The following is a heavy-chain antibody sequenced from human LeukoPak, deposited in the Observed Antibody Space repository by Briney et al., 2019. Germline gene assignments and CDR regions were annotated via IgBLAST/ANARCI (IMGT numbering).Heavy chain of an antibody. J-gene: IGHJ4*02. D-gene: IGHD5-18*01. V-gene: IGHV3-48*04. CDR1: GFAFNSYS. CDR2: ISSSSRTI. CDR3: AREWYSYGIDY. Sequence: GGSLRLSCAASGFAFNSYSMNWVRQAPGKGLEWVSSISSSSRTIYYADSVKGRFTISRDNAKNSLYLQMNSLRVEDTAVYYCAREWYSYGIDYWGQGTLVPVSS.